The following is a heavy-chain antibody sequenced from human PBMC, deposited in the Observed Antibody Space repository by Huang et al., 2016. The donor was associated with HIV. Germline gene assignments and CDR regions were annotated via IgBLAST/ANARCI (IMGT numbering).Heavy chain of an antibody. J-gene: IGHJ4*02. CDR2: INASDGST. CDR1: GYAFTSYY. Sequence: QVQLVQSGAEVKKPGASVKVSCKASGYAFTSYYMHWVRQAPGQGLEWMGIINASDGSTRYEKEVQGRGSTTRNTSTNTVFMELSSLRSEDKAVYYCARDRDFYDSSGYWGFNYFDYWGQGTLVTVSS. V-gene: IGHV1-46*01. CDR3: ARDRDFYDSSGYWGFNYFDY. D-gene: IGHD3-22*01.